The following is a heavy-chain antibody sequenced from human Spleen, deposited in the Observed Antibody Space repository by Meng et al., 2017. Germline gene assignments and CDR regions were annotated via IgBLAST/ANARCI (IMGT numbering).Heavy chain of an antibody. Sequence: EVQLVESGGGLIQPGGSLRLSCAASGLTVSSNYMNWIRQAPGKGLEWVSVLYGDGTTYYAHSVKGRFTISRDNSKNTLYLQMNSLRAEDTAVYYCTRGLAPEGYFDLWGRGTLVTVSS. CDR3: TRGLAPEGYFDL. J-gene: IGHJ2*01. CDR2: LYGDGTT. V-gene: IGHV3-53*01. D-gene: IGHD2-21*01. CDR1: GLTVSSNY.